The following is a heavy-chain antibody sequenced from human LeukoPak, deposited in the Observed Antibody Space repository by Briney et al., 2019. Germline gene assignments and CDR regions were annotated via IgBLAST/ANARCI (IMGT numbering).Heavy chain of an antibody. Sequence: GGSQRLSCAASGFALSSHWMTWVRQVPGRGPEWVANVNRDGSETYYLDSVKGRFTISKDNAKNSLYLQMNSLRAEDTALYHCARNNGMDVWGQGTTVIVSS. CDR2: VNRDGSET. CDR1: GFALSSHW. CDR3: ARNNGMDV. V-gene: IGHV3-7*03. J-gene: IGHJ6*02.